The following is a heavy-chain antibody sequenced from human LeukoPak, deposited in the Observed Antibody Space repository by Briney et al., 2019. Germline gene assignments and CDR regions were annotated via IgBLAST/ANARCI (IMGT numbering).Heavy chain of an antibody. CDR3: ARHWSPSSIKVLYYFDY. J-gene: IGHJ4*02. CDR1: GGSISSGDYY. Sequence: SETLSLTCTVSGGSISSGDYYWSWIRQPPGKGLEWIGYNYYSGSTYYNPSLKSRVTISVDTSKSQFSLKLSSVTAADTAVYYCARHWSPSSIKVLYYFDYWGQGTLVTVSS. CDR2: NYYSGST. V-gene: IGHV4-30-4*01. D-gene: IGHD1-26*01.